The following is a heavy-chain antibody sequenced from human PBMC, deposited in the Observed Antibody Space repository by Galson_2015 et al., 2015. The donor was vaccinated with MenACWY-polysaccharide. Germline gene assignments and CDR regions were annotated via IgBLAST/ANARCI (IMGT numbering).Heavy chain of an antibody. Sequence: TLSLTCTVSGAPINSGGHYWTWIRQHPGKGLEWIGYMSHSGTSNYNPPLKSRAVISVDTSKNQFSLSLTSVTAADTAVYYCARDASPLGRYFDSKGWDYWGQGSLVTVSS. CDR3: ARDASPLGRYFDSKGWDY. CDR1: GAPINSGGHY. V-gene: IGHV4-31*03. D-gene: IGHD3-9*01. CDR2: MSHSGTS. J-gene: IGHJ4*02.